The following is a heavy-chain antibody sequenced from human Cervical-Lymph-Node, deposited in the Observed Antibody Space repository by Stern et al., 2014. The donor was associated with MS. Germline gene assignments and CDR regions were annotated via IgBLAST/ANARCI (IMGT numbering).Heavy chain of an antibody. D-gene: IGHD2/OR15-2a*01. CDR3: AKGFENHALGYYFDY. Sequence: QVQLVQSGGGVVQPGRSLRLSCAASGFTFSTYGMHWVRQAPGKGLEWVALISYDGSYKYYADSVKGRFTISRENSKNTLHLQMNGLRAEDTAVYYCAKGFENHALGYYFDYWGQGTLVTVSS. CDR1: GFTFSTYG. CDR2: ISYDGSYK. V-gene: IGHV3-30*18. J-gene: IGHJ4*02.